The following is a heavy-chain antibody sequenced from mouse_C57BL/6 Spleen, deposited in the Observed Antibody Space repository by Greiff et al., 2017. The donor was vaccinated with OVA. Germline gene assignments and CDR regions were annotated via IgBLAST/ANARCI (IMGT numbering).Heavy chain of an antibody. CDR3: TEGDEAWFAY. Sequence: EVKVVESGGGLVQPGGSMKLSCVASGFTFSNYWMNWVRQSPEKGLEWVAQIRLKSDNYATHYAESVKGRFTISRDDSKSSVYLQMNNLRAEDTGIYYCTEGDEAWFAYWGQGTLVTVSA. D-gene: IGHD3-3*01. CDR2: IRLKSDNYAT. J-gene: IGHJ3*01. CDR1: GFTFSNYW. V-gene: IGHV6-3*01.